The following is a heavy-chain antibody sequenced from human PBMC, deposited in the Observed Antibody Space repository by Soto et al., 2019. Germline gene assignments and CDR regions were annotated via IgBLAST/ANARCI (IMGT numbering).Heavy chain of an antibody. CDR3: ARADTVMANDY. J-gene: IGHJ4*02. CDR1: GYSFISYY. CDR2: INPSGGST. V-gene: IGHV1-46*01. D-gene: IGHD5-18*01. Sequence: ASVKVSCKASGYSFISYYMHWVRQAPGQGLGWMGIINPSGGSTSYAQEFQGRVTMTRDTSTSTVYMELSSLRSEDTAVYYCARADTVMANDYWGKGALVTVPS.